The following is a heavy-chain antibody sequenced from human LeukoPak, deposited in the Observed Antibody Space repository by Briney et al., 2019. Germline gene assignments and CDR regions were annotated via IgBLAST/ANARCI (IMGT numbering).Heavy chain of an antibody. CDR2: ISGSGGST. V-gene: IGHV3-23*01. D-gene: IGHD2/OR15-2a*01. Sequence: GGSLRLSCAASGFTFSSYAMSWVRQAPGKGLEWVSAISGSGGSTYYADSVKGRFTISRDNSKNTLSLQMNSLRVEDTALYYCAKYSDSTGAHYFDYWGQGTLVTVSS. CDR3: AKYSDSTGAHYFDY. J-gene: IGHJ4*02. CDR1: GFTFSSYA.